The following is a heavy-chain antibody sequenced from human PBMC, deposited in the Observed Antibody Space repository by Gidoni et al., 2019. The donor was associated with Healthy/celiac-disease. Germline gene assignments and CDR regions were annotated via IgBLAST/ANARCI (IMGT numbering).Heavy chain of an antibody. Sequence: QVQLVESEGVGVQPGRSLRLSCAGSGFTFRRYAMHWVRQAPGKGLEWVAVISYDGSNKYYADSVKGRFTISRYNSKNTLYLQMNSLRAEDTAVYYCAREGGSSWYLYWFDPWGQGTLVTVSS. J-gene: IGHJ5*02. CDR2: ISYDGSNK. CDR1: GFTFRRYA. D-gene: IGHD6-13*01. CDR3: AREGGSSWYLYWFDP. V-gene: IGHV3-30-3*01.